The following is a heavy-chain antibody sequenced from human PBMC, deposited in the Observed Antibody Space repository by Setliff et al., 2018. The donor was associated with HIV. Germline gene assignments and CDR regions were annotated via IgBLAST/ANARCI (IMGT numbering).Heavy chain of an antibody. V-gene: IGHV1-2*02. J-gene: IGHJ3*02. CDR1: GYTFTGYY. CDR2: INPNSGGT. Sequence: ASVKVSCKASGYTFTGYYMHWVRQAPGQGLEWMGWINPNSGGTTYAQKFQGRVTMTRDTSISTAYMEVSRLRSDDTAVYYCARVAWYYSFWSGLGDAFDIWGQGTMVTVSS. CDR3: ARVAWYYSFWSGLGDAFDI. D-gene: IGHD3-3*01.